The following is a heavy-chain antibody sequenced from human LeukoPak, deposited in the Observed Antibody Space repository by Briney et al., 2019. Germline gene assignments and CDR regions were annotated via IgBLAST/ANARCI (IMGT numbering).Heavy chain of an antibody. CDR1: GGSISTYY. CDR3: ARGGIQLPDY. D-gene: IGHD1-1*01. Sequence: PSETLSLTCTVSGGSISTYYWGWIRQPPGKDLEWIGTMYYGGSNQYNPSLKSRVTISVDTSKNQFSLRLTSVTAADQAVYYCARGGIQLPDYWGQGTLVTVSS. CDR2: MYYGGSN. V-gene: IGHV4-39*01. J-gene: IGHJ4*02.